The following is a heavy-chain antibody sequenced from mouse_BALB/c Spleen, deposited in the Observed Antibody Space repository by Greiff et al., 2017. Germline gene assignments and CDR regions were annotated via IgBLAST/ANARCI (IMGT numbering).Heavy chain of an antibody. Sequence: EVQGVESGGGLVKPGGSLKLSCAASGFTFSSYAMSWVRQSPEKRLEWVAEISSGGSYTYYPDTVTGRFTISRDNAKNTLYLEMSSLRSEDTAMYYCARDTTVVAPFAYWGQGTLVTVSA. J-gene: IGHJ3*01. D-gene: IGHD1-1*01. CDR2: ISSGGSYT. CDR3: ARDTTVVAPFAY. V-gene: IGHV5-9-4*01. CDR1: GFTFSSYA.